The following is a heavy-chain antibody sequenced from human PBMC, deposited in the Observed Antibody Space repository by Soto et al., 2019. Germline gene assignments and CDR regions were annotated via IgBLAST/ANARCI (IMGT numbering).Heavy chain of an antibody. V-gene: IGHV4-34*01. CDR1: GGSFSGYY. CDR3: ARGLLGSSSWYPINWFDP. CDR2: INHSGST. D-gene: IGHD6-13*01. Sequence: SETLSLTCAVYGGSFSGYYWSWIRQPPGKGLEWIGEINHSGSTNYNPSLKSRVTISVDTSKNQFSLKLSSVTAADTAVYYCARGLLGSSSWYPINWFDPWGQGTLVTVSS. J-gene: IGHJ5*02.